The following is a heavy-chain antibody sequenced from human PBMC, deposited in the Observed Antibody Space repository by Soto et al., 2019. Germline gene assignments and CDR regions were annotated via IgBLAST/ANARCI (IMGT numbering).Heavy chain of an antibody. Sequence: SETLSLTCTVSGGSISSYYWSWIRQPPGKGLEWIGYIYYSGSTNYNPSLKSRVTISVDTSKNQFSLKLSSVTAADTAVYYCARGRIAAAGEDAFDIWGQGTMVTVSS. V-gene: IGHV4-59*01. CDR2: IYYSGST. J-gene: IGHJ3*02. CDR1: GGSISSYY. D-gene: IGHD6-13*01. CDR3: ARGRIAAAGEDAFDI.